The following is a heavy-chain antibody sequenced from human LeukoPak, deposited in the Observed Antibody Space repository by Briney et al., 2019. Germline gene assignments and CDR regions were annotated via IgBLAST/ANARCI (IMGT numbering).Heavy chain of an antibody. J-gene: IGHJ4*02. CDR3: ARGRSLNYYDSSGYFLYYFDY. V-gene: IGHV4-59*01. CDR1: GGSISTYY. CDR2: IDYSAST. Sequence: SETLSLTCTVSGGSISTYYWSWIRQPPGKGLEWIAYIDYSASTNYNPSLKSRVTISVDTSKNQFSLKLSSVTAADTAVYYCARGRSLNYYDSSGYFLYYFDYWGQGTLVTVSS. D-gene: IGHD3-22*01.